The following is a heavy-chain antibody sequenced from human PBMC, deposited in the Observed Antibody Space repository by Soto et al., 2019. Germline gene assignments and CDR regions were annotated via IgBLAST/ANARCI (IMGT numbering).Heavy chain of an antibody. V-gene: IGHV4-31*03. Sequence: PSETLSLTCTVSGGSISSGGYYWSWIRQHPGKGLEWIGYIYYSGSTYYNPSLKSRVTISVDTSKNQFSLKLSSVTAADTAVYYCARDHPVMPDYSITPGMDVWGQGTTVTVSS. J-gene: IGHJ6*02. CDR1: GGSISSGGYY. CDR2: IYYSGST. D-gene: IGHD4-4*01. CDR3: ARDHPVMPDYSITPGMDV.